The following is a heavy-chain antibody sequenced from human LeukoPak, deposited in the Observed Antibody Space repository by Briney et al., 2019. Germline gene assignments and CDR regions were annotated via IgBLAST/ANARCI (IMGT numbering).Heavy chain of an antibody. CDR1: GYTFTGYY. Sequence: GASVTVSCKASGYTFTGYYMHWVRQAPGQGLEWMGWINPNSGGTNYAQKFQGRVTMTRDTSISTAYMELSRLRSDDTAVYYCARDDYGDYWYFDLWGRGTLVTVSS. D-gene: IGHD4-17*01. J-gene: IGHJ2*01. CDR3: ARDDYGDYWYFDL. V-gene: IGHV1-2*02. CDR2: INPNSGGT.